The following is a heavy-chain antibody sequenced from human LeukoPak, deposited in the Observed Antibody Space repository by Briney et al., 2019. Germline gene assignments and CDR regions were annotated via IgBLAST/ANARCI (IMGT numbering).Heavy chain of an antibody. D-gene: IGHD3-10*01. Sequence: SQNLSLTCTVSGGSISSGDYYWSWIRQPPGKGLEWIGYIYYSGSTYYNPSLKSRVTISVDTSQNQFSLKLSSVTAADTAVYYCARATYYYGSGSSTWDYWGQGTLVTVSS. CDR2: IYYSGST. V-gene: IGHV4-30-4*01. CDR3: ARATYYYGSGSSTWDY. CDR1: GGSISSGDYY. J-gene: IGHJ4*02.